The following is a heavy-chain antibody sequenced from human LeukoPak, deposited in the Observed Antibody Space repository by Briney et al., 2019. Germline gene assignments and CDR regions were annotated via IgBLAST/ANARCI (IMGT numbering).Heavy chain of an antibody. CDR1: GFTFSTYA. CDR3: AKAPVGHCSGAFCYHFDS. J-gene: IGHJ4*02. CDR2: ISGDNPGT. Sequence: PGGSLRLSCAASGFTFSTYAMSWVRQTPGKGLEWVAAISGDNPGTYHANSVKGRFTISRDNSKNTLHLQMSGLRAADTARYYCAKAPVGHCSGAFCYHFDSWGQGALVTVSS. V-gene: IGHV3-23*01. D-gene: IGHD2-15*01.